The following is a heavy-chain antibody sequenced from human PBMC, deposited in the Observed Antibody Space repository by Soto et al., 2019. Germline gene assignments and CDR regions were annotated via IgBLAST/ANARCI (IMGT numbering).Heavy chain of an antibody. CDR2: IKQDGSEK. CDR1: GFTFSSYW. CDR3: ARVKPGGYSGYDSPMYYYYGMDV. J-gene: IGHJ6*02. D-gene: IGHD5-12*01. V-gene: IGHV3-7*01. Sequence: PGGSLRLSCAASGFTFSSYWMSWVRQAPGKGLEGVANIKQDGSEKYYVDSVKGRFTISRDNAKNSLYLQMNSLRAEDTAVYYCARVKPGGYSGYDSPMYYYYGMDVWGQGTTVTVSS.